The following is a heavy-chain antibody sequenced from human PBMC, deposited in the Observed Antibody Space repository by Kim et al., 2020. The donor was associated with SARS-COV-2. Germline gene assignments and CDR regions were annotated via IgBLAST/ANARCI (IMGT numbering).Heavy chain of an antibody. V-gene: IGHV3-21*01. CDR2: VSSSSYK. Sequence: GGSLRLSCAASGFTFSSYSINWVRQAPGKGLEWVSYVSSSSYKYYADSVRGRFTLSRDNAKNSLNLQMNSLRAEDTAVYYCARGGGTYPYYFDYWGQGTLVTVSS. J-gene: IGHJ4*02. D-gene: IGHD1-26*01. CDR1: GFTFSSYS. CDR3: ARGGGTYPYYFDY.